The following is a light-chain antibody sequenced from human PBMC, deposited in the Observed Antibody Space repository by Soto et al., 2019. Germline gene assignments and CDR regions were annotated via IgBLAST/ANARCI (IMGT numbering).Light chain of an antibody. CDR2: DVH. V-gene: IGLV2-14*01. J-gene: IGLJ2*01. CDR3: SSYTSSSTLGV. Sequence: QSALTQPASVSGSPGQSITISCTGASSDVGGYNYVSWYQQHPSKAPKLMIYDVHNRPSGVSNRFSGSKSGNTASLTISGLQAEDEADYYCSSYTSSSTLGVFGGGTKLTVL. CDR1: SSDVGGYNY.